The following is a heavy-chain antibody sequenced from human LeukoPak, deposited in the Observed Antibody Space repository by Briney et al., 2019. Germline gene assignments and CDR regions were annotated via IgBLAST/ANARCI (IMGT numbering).Heavy chain of an antibody. CDR1: GFTFSSYW. J-gene: IGHJ4*02. V-gene: IGHV3-7*01. D-gene: IGHD3-10*01. Sequence: GGSLRLSCVASGFTFSSYWMTRVRQAPGKGLEWVANMRQDGNEKYYVDSVRGRFTISRDNAKNSLYLQMNSLRAEDTAVYYCATDRRGSNDYWGQGTLVTVSS. CDR3: ATDRRGSNDY. CDR2: MRQDGNEK.